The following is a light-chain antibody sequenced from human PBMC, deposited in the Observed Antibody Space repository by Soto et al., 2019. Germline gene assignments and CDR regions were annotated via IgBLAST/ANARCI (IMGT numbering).Light chain of an antibody. CDR1: QSISVW. Sequence: DIQMTQSPSTLSACVGDRVTITCRASQSISVWLAWYQQKPGKAPKVLIYDASRLESGVPSRFSGSGSGTEFTLTISSLQPADFATYYCQHYNSYSWTFGQGTKVDIK. J-gene: IGKJ1*01. CDR2: DAS. CDR3: QHYNSYSWT. V-gene: IGKV1-5*01.